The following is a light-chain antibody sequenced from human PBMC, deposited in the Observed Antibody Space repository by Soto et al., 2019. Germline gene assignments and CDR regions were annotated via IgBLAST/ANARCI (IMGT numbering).Light chain of an antibody. Sequence: DIQMTQSPSTLSASVGDRVTITCRASQSISSWLAWYQQKPGKAPKLLTYKASSLESGVPSSFSGSGSGTEFTLTISSLQPDDFATYYCQQYNSYSRTFGQGTKVDIK. CDR2: KAS. CDR1: QSISSW. J-gene: IGKJ1*01. CDR3: QQYNSYSRT. V-gene: IGKV1-5*03.